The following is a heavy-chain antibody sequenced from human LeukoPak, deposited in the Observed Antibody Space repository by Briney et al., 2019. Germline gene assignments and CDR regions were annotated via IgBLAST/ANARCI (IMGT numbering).Heavy chain of an antibody. Sequence: GGSLRLSCAASGFVFSDYYMHWVRQAPGKGLVWVSHIDGDGSNVNYADSVKGRFTISRDNAKNTLYLQMNSLRVEDTALYYCGRGKSPAAVDDWGQGTLVTVPS. D-gene: IGHD2-2*01. CDR2: IDGDGSNV. V-gene: IGHV3-74*01. CDR3: GRGKSPAAVDD. CDR1: GFVFSDYY. J-gene: IGHJ4*02.